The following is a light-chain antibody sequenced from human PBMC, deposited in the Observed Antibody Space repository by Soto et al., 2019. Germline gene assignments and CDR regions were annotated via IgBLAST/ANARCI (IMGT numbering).Light chain of an antibody. CDR2: DAS. CDR3: QQYDSLPFT. J-gene: IGKJ3*01. V-gene: IGKV1-33*01. Sequence: DIQMTQSPSSLSASVGDRVAITCQASQDISNFLNWYQQKPGKAPKLLTYDASDLETGVPSRFSGSGSGTDFTFTISNLQPEDFATYYCQQYDSLPFTFGPVTKLDFK. CDR1: QDISNF.